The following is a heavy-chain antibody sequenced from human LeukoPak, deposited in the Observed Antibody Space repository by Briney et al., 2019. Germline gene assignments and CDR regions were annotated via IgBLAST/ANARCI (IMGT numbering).Heavy chain of an antibody. V-gene: IGHV3-23*01. Sequence: PGGSLRLSCAASGFTFSSYAMSWVRQAPGKGLEWVSAISGSGGSTYYADSVKGRFTISRDNSKNTLYLQMNSLRAEDTAVYHCAKDDYYGSGSYSVDYWGQGTLVTVSS. CDR2: ISGSGGST. CDR1: GFTFSSYA. D-gene: IGHD3-10*01. J-gene: IGHJ4*02. CDR3: AKDDYYGSGSYSVDY.